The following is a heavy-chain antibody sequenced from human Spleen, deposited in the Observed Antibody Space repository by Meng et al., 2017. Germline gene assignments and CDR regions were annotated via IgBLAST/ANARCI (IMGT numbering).Heavy chain of an antibody. CDR2: LSSDGSNE. Sequence: GESLKISCAASGFNFRNYAMHWLRQAPGKGLEWVTDLSSDGSNEHYANSVRGRFTISRDNAKNSLYLQMNSLRAEDTAVYFCARGRYDYGEYWGQGTLVTVSS. D-gene: IGHD3-9*01. CDR3: ARGRYDYGEY. J-gene: IGHJ4*02. CDR1: GFNFRNYA. V-gene: IGHV3-30*07.